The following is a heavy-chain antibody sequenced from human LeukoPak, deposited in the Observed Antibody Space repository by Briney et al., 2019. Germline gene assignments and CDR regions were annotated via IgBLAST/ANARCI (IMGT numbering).Heavy chain of an antibody. CDR3: ARVRVTTSLYYYYGFDV. CDR2: IDPSDSYI. V-gene: IGHV5-10-1*01. CDR1: GYSFTNYW. J-gene: IGHJ6*02. Sequence: GESLQISCKGSGYSFTNYWISWVRQMPGKGLEWMGRIDPSDSYINYSPSFQGHVTISADKSISTAYLQWSSLKASDTAIYYCARVRVTTSLYYYYGFDVWGQGTTVTVSS. D-gene: IGHD4-17*01.